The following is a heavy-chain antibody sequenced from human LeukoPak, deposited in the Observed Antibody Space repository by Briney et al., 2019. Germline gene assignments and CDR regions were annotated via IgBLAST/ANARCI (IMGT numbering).Heavy chain of an antibody. D-gene: IGHD1-1*01. V-gene: IGHV3-74*01. CDR2: INSDGSIT. J-gene: IGHJ4*02. CDR3: ARDYNWNPPDY. CDR1: GFTFSSHW. Sequence: PGESLRLSCAASGFTFSSHWMHWVRQAPGKGLVWVSRINSDGSITTYADSAQGRFTISRDNAKNTLYLQMNSLRVEDTAVYYCARDYNWNPPDYWGQGTLVTVP.